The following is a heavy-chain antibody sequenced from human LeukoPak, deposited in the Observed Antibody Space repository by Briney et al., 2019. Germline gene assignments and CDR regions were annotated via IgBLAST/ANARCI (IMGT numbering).Heavy chain of an antibody. J-gene: IGHJ4*02. Sequence: SETLSLTCTVSGGSISSYYWSWIRQPPGKGLEWIGYIYYSGSTNYNPSLKSRVTISVDTSKNQFSLKLSSVTAADTAVYYCARHSSNDYYYRYYFDYWGQGTLVTVSS. CDR3: ARHSSNDYYYRYYFDY. CDR1: GGSISSYY. V-gene: IGHV4-59*01. CDR2: IYYSGST. D-gene: IGHD3-22*01.